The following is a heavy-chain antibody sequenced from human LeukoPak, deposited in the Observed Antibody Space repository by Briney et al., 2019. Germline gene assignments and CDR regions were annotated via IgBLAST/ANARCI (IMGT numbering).Heavy chain of an antibody. D-gene: IGHD6-6*01. CDR2: IIPILGIA. J-gene: IGHJ5*02. V-gene: IGHV1-69*04. CDR3: ARDREQLARGINWFDP. CDR1: GGTFSSYA. Sequence: ASVTVSCKASGGTFSSYAISWVRQAPGQGLEWMGRIIPILGIANYAQKFQGRVTITADKSTSTAYMELSSLRSEDTAVYYCARDREQLARGINWFDPWGQGTLVTVSS.